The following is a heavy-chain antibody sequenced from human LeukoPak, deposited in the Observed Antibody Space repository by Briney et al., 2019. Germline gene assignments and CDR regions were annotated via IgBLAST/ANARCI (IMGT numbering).Heavy chain of an antibody. CDR3: ARAFNCGGDCYHAEYFQH. V-gene: IGHV1-46*01. CDR2: INPSGGST. J-gene: IGHJ1*01. D-gene: IGHD2-21*02. CDR1: GYTFTSYY. Sequence: ASVKVSCKASGYTFTSYYMHWVRQAPGQGLEWMGIINPSGGSTSYAQKFQGRVTMTRDTSTSTVYMELSSLRSEDTAVYYCARAFNCGGDCYHAEYFQHWGQGTLVTVSS.